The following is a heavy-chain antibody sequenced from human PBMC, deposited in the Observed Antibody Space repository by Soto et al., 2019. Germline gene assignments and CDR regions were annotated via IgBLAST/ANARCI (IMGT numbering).Heavy chain of an antibody. V-gene: IGHV1-18*04. CDR2: ISAYNGNT. Sequence: ASVKVSCKASGYSFTSYYMHWARQAPGQGLEWMGWISAYNGNTNYAQKLQGRVTMTTDTSTSTAYMELRSLRSDDTAVYYCARDLRQQLVPRGMDVWGQGTTVTVSS. CDR3: ARDLRQQLVPRGMDV. J-gene: IGHJ6*02. D-gene: IGHD6-13*01. CDR1: GYSFTSYY.